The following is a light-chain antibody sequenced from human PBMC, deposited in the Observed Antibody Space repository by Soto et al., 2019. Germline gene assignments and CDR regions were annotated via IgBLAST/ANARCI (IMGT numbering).Light chain of an antibody. CDR3: QHFNGYPLA. J-gene: IGKJ4*01. V-gene: IGKV1-13*02. Sequence: AIQLTQSPSSLSASVGDRVTITCRASQGINSALAWYQQKPGKSPKVLIYYASNLESGVPSGFSGSGSGTDFTLTINSLQPEDFAAYYCQHFNGYPLAFGGGTKVEIK. CDR2: YAS. CDR1: QGINSA.